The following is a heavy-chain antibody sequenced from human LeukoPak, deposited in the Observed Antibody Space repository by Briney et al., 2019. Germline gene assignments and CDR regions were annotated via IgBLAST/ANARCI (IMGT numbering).Heavy chain of an antibody. CDR2: ISTYNGNT. CDR3: ARGGGHYYDSNGYSDY. D-gene: IGHD3-22*01. J-gene: IGHJ4*02. V-gene: IGHV1-18*01. Sequence: GASVKVSCKTSGYTFTSYGITWVRQAPGQGLEWMGWISTYNGNTEYAQNLQGRVTMTTDTSTSTAYMELRSLRSDDTAVYYCARGGGHYYDSNGYSDYWGQGTLVTVSS. CDR1: GYTFTSYG.